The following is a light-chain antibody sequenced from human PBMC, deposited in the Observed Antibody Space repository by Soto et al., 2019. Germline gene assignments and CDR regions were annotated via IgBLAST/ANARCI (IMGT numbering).Light chain of an antibody. V-gene: IGKV3-20*01. CDR3: QQYGSSPPT. CDR1: RRVTSNC. J-gene: IGKJ1*01. Sequence: VLTQSPGTLSLSPRQRAPLSSTASRRVTSNCLAWYQQTPGQAPRLLFFGASIRESGVPERFSGSGSGTDFTLTISRLEPEDSAVYHCQQYGSSPPTFGQGTKVDIK. CDR2: GAS.